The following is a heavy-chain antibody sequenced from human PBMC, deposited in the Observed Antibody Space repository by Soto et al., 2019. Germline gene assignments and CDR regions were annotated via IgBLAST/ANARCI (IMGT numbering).Heavy chain of an antibody. J-gene: IGHJ4*02. CDR1: GFTFSSYA. D-gene: IGHD3-22*01. V-gene: IGHV3-64*02. CDR2: ISSNGGST. Sequence: EVQLVESGEGLVQPGGSLRLSCAASGFTFSSYAMHWVRQAPGKGLEYVSAISSNGGSTYYADSVKGRFTISRDNSKNTLYLQMGSLRAEDMAVYYCARGGREYYYDSSGYYSGVDYWGQGTLVTVSS. CDR3: ARGGREYYYDSSGYYSGVDY.